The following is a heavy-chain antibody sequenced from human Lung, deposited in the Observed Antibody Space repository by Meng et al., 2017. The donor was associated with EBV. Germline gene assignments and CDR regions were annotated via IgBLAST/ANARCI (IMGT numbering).Heavy chain of an antibody. V-gene: IGHV4-39*01. CDR1: GCSISSSNTY. J-gene: IGHJ4*02. Sequence: LHLQEAGPGLVKPSETLSLTCTVSGCSISSSNTYWGWIRQPPGKGLEWIGSFQHYGRTSYNPSLKSRVTIFEDTSKNQFSLELRSVTAADTAVYNCARYTIGTMADYWGQGTLVTVSS. CDR3: ARYTIGTMADY. CDR2: FQHYGRT. D-gene: IGHD2-8*01.